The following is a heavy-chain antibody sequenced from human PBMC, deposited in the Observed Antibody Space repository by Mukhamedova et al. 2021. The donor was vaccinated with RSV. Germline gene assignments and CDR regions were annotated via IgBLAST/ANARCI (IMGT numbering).Heavy chain of an antibody. CDR2: ISGSGGST. D-gene: IGHD3-16*01. Sequence: MSWVRQAPGKGLEWVSAISGSGGSTYYADSVKGRFTISRDNSKNTLYLQMNSLRAEDTAVYYCAKDRTYVWGSPDLFDYWGQGTL. V-gene: IGHV3-23*01. J-gene: IGHJ4*02. CDR3: AKDRTYVWGSPDLFDY.